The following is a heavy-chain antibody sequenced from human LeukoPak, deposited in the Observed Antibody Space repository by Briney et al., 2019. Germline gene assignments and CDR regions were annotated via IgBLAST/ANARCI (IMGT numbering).Heavy chain of an antibody. Sequence: SETLSLTCAVSGYSISSGYYWGWIRQPPGKGLEWIGSIYHSGSTYYNPSLKSRVTISVDTSKNQFSLKLSSVTAADTAVYYCARPTTTVTNYDAFDIWGQGTTVTVSS. CDR3: ARPTTTVTNYDAFDI. CDR1: GYSISSGYY. CDR2: IYHSGST. D-gene: IGHD4-17*01. J-gene: IGHJ3*02. V-gene: IGHV4-38-2*01.